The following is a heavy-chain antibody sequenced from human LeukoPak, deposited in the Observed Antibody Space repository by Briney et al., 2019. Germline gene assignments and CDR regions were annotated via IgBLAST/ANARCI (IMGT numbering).Heavy chain of an antibody. Sequence: SETLSLTCAVYGGSFSGYYWSWIRQPPGKGLEWIGEINQSGSTNYNPSLKSRVTISVDTSKNQFSLKLSSVTAADTAVYYCARDSCSSTSCQASVDWFDPWGQGTLVTVSS. J-gene: IGHJ5*02. D-gene: IGHD2-2*01. V-gene: IGHV4-34*01. CDR2: INQSGST. CDR3: ARDSCSSTSCQASVDWFDP. CDR1: GGSFSGYY.